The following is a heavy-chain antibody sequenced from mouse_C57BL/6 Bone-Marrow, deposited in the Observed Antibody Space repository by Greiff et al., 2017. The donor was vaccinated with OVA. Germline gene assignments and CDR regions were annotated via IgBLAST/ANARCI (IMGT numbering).Heavy chain of an antibody. CDR2: INPSTGGT. J-gene: IGHJ3*01. CDR3: ARGGLI. CDR1: GYSFTGYY. Sequence: VQLKESGPELVKPGASVKISCKASGYSFTGYYMNWVKQSPEKSLDWIGEINPSTGGTTYNQKFKAKATLTVDKSSSTAYMQLKSLTSEDSAVYYCARGGLIWGQGTLVTVSA. D-gene: IGHD1-3*01. V-gene: IGHV1-42*01.